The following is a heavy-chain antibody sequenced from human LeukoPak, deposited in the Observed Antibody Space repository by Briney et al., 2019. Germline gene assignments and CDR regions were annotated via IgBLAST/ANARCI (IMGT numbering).Heavy chain of an antibody. V-gene: IGHV1-2*02. Sequence: ASVKVSCTASGYTFIGYHLHWVRQAPGQGLEWMGWINPNSGGTNYAQKFQGRVTMTRDTSISTAYMELSRLRSDDTAVYYCARAQRRGYSSGCTGYWGQGTLVTVSS. CDR3: ARAQRRGYSSGCTGY. D-gene: IGHD6-19*01. CDR2: INPNSGGT. CDR1: GYTFIGYH. J-gene: IGHJ4*02.